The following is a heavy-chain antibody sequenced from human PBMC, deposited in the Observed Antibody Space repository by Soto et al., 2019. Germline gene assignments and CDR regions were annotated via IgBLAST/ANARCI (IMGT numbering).Heavy chain of an antibody. CDR1: GFTFSSYA. Sequence: PGGSLRLSCAASGFTFSSYAMSWVRQAPGKGLEWVSAISGSGGSTYYADSVKGRFTISRDNSKNTLYLQMNSLRAEDTAVYYCAKLVSGYSYGQKPPYFFDYWGQGTLVTVSS. D-gene: IGHD5-18*01. J-gene: IGHJ4*02. CDR2: ISGSGGST. CDR3: AKLVSGYSYGQKPPYFFDY. V-gene: IGHV3-23*01.